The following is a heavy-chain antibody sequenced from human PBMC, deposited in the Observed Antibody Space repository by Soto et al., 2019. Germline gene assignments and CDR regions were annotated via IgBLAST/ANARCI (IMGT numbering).Heavy chain of an antibody. D-gene: IGHD2-2*01. J-gene: IGHJ6*02. CDR3: ARDQGGAIVVLPAAGPFVIDV. CDR2: ISYHGTYE. V-gene: IGHV3-30-3*01. CDR1: GFAFSTYA. Sequence: QVHLVESGGGVVQPGGSLRLSCAASGFAFSTYAMHWLRQAPGKGLEWVAIISYHGTYEYYADSVKGRFTISRDNSKNTQSLQMRGLRAEDTAVYYCARDQGGAIVVLPAAGPFVIDVWGRGTPVSVSS.